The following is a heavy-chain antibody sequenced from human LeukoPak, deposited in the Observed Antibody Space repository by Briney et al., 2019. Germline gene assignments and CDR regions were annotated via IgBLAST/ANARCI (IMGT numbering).Heavy chain of an antibody. CDR1: GGSISSSSYY. J-gene: IGHJ5*02. Sequence: SETLSRTCTVSGGSISSSSYYWGWIRQPPGKGLEWIGSIYYSGSTYYNPSLKSRVTISVDTSKSQFSLKLSSVTAADTAVYYCARHGSTVTTANWFDPWGQGTLVTVSS. CDR2: IYYSGST. D-gene: IGHD4-17*01. V-gene: IGHV4-39*01. CDR3: ARHGSTVTTANWFDP.